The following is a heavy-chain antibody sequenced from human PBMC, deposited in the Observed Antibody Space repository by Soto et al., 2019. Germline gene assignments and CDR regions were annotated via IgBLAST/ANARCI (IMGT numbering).Heavy chain of an antibody. D-gene: IGHD2-2*01. CDR1: GYTFTSYA. V-gene: IGHV1-3*01. Sequence: ASVKVSCQASGYTFTSYAMHWVRQAPGQRLEWMGWINAGNGNTKYSQKFQGRVTITRDTSASTAYMELSSLRSEDTAVYYCAREPDGYCSSTSCSYFDYWGQGTLVTVSS. J-gene: IGHJ4*02. CDR2: INAGNGNT. CDR3: AREPDGYCSSTSCSYFDY.